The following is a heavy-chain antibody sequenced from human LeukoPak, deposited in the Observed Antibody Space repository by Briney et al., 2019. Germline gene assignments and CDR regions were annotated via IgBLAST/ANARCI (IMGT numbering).Heavy chain of an antibody. Sequence: GGSLRLSCAASGFTFSSYGMHWVRQAPGKGLEWVAVIWYGGSNKYYADSVKGRFTISRDNSKNTLYLQMNSLRAEDTAVYYCAKSLWIFGVVNAFDIWGQGTMVTVSS. D-gene: IGHD3-3*01. CDR2: IWYGGSNK. CDR1: GFTFSSYG. J-gene: IGHJ3*02. CDR3: AKSLWIFGVVNAFDI. V-gene: IGHV3-33*06.